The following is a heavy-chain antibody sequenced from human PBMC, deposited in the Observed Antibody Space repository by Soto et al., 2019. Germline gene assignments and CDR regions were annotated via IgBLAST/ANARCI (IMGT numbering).Heavy chain of an antibody. CDR2: INPSGGST. CDR3: ARPYSSSWYYFDY. CDR1: GFAFSSFA. V-gene: IGHV1-46*03. Sequence: QIQLVESGGGVVPPGRSLRLTCEASGFAFSSFAMHWVRQAPGQGLEWMGIINPSGGSTSFAQKFQDRVTLTRDTSTSTVYMELRSLRSEDTAVYYCARPYSSSWYYFDYWGQGTLVTVSS. J-gene: IGHJ4*02. D-gene: IGHD6-13*01.